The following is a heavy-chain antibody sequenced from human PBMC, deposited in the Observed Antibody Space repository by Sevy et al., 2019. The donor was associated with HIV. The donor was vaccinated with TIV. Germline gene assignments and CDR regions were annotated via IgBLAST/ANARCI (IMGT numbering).Heavy chain of an antibody. Sequence: GSLRLSCAASGFTFSSYAMHWVRQAPGKGLEWVAVISYDGSNKYYADSVKGRFTISRDNSKNTLYLQMNSLRAEDTAVYYCARVAAVAGNSYFDYWGQGTLVTVSS. D-gene: IGHD6-19*01. CDR2: ISYDGSNK. J-gene: IGHJ4*02. CDR3: ARVAAVAGNSYFDY. V-gene: IGHV3-30-3*01. CDR1: GFTFSSYA.